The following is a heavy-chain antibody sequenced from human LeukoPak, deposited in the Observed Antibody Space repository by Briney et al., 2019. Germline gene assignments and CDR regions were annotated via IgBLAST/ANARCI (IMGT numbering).Heavy chain of an antibody. V-gene: IGHV5-51*01. CDR3: ARRHYYYDRSGFYYYFDT. Sequence: NLGESLKISCKGSGYNFANYWIAWVRQMPGKGLEWVGNIQPGNPEIRYSPSFQGQVTLSADKSISTAYLQWSSLKASDTAMYYCARRHYYYDRSGFYYYFDTWGQGTQVTVTS. D-gene: IGHD3-22*01. CDR1: GYNFANYW. CDR2: IQPGNPEI. J-gene: IGHJ4*02.